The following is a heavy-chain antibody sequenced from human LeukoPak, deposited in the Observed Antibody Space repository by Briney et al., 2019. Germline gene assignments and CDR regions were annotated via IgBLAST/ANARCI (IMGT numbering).Heavy chain of an antibody. CDR2: IYPGDSDT. Sequence: GESLKISCKGSGYSFTSYWIGWVRQMPGKGLEWMGIIYPGDSDTRYSPSFQGQVTISADKSISTAYLQRSSLKASDTAMYYCARHKKYCSGGSCYESYYYGMDVWGQGTTVTVSS. V-gene: IGHV5-51*01. CDR1: GYSFTSYW. CDR3: ARHKKYCSGGSCYESYYYGMDV. D-gene: IGHD2-15*01. J-gene: IGHJ6*02.